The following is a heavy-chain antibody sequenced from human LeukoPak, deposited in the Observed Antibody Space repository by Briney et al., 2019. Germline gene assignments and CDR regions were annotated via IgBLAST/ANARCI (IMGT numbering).Heavy chain of an antibody. CDR1: GFTFSSYS. CDR3: ARSYCSSTSCTKTAYYYYMDV. Sequence: HPGGSLRLSCAASGFTFSSYSMNWVRQAPGKGLEWVSYISSSSSTIYYADSVKGRFTISRDNAKNSLYLQMNSLRAEDPAVYYCARSYCSSTSCTKTAYYYYMDVWGKGTTVTVSS. V-gene: IGHV3-48*04. D-gene: IGHD2-2*01. J-gene: IGHJ6*03. CDR2: ISSSSSTI.